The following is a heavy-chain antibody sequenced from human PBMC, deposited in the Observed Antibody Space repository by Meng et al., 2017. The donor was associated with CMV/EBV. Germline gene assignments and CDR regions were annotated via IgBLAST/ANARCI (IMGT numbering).Heavy chain of an antibody. D-gene: IGHD1-26*01. J-gene: IGHJ4*02. CDR3: AKESLLYSGSYFDY. V-gene: IGHV3-30*02. CDR2: IRYDGSNK. Sequence: GESLKISCAASGFTFSSCGMHWVRQAPGKGLEWVAFIRYDGSNKYYADSVKGRFTISRDNSKNTLYLQMNSLRAEDTAVYYCAKESLLYSGSYFDYWGQGTLVTVSS. CDR1: GFTFSSCG.